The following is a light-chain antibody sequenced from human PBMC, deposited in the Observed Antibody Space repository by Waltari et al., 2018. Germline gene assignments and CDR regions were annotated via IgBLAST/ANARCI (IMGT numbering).Light chain of an antibody. CDR2: DVS. Sequence: QSALTQPASVSGSPGQSITIFCTGTISDVGGYNYVSWYQQHPGKVPKVIIYDVSNRPSGVSNRFPGSKSGNTASLTISGLQAEDEADYYCSSYTSRSTRVFGGGSKLTVL. V-gene: IGLV2-14*03. CDR3: SSYTSRSTRV. J-gene: IGLJ3*02. CDR1: ISDVGGYNY.